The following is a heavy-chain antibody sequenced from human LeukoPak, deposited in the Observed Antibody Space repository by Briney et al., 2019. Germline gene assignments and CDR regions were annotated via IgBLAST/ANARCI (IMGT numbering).Heavy chain of an antibody. V-gene: IGHV4-30-4*01. D-gene: IGHD3-10*01. CDR1: GGSISSGDYY. CDR2: IYYSGST. J-gene: IGHJ5*02. CDR3: ARRLLWFGETKTDNWFDP. Sequence: SQTLSLTCTVSGGSISSGDYYWSWIRQPPGKGLEWIGYIYYSGSTYYNPSLKSRVTISVDTSKNQFSLKLSSVTAADTAVYYCARRLLWFGETKTDNWFDPWGQGTLVTVSS.